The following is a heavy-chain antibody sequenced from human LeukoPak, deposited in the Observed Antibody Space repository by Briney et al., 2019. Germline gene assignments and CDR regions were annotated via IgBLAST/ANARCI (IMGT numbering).Heavy chain of an antibody. CDR2: IWYDGRTK. V-gene: IGHV3-33*01. CDR1: GFIFSNYG. D-gene: IGHD6-19*01. J-gene: IGHJ4*02. CDR3: AREWGRIAVAGGPGY. Sequence: GGSLRLSCEVSGFIFSNYGMHWVRQAPGKGLEWVALIWYDGRTKFHADSVRGRFTISRDNSANTLYLQMSSLRVEDTAVYYCAREWGRIAVAGGPGYWGQGALVTVSA.